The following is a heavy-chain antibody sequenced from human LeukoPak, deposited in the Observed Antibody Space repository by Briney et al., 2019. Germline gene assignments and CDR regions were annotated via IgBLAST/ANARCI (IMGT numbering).Heavy chain of an antibody. J-gene: IGHJ5*02. CDR1: GFTFSTSS. Sequence: PGGSPRLSCVASGFTFSTSSMNWVRQAPGKGLEWISYIHYSSRDIYYADSVKGRFTSSRDNAENSMYLQMDSLRAEDTAVYYCAKDAHYYGSGSFNWFDPWGQGTLVTVSS. CDR2: IHYSSRDI. D-gene: IGHD3-10*01. CDR3: AKDAHYYGSGSFNWFDP. V-gene: IGHV3-21*05.